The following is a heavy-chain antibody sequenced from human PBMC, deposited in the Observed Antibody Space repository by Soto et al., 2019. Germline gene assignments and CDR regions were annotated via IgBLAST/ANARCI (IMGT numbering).Heavy chain of an antibody. J-gene: IGHJ3*02. Sequence: GESLKLSCKGSGYSFTSYWIGWVRQMPGKGLEWMGIIYPGDSDTRYSPSFQGQVTISADKSISTAYLQWSSLKASDTAMYYCARHVVGAAAGSCAFDIWVQGTMVTVSS. CDR2: IYPGDSDT. CDR3: ARHVVGAAAGSCAFDI. D-gene: IGHD6-13*01. CDR1: GYSFTSYW. V-gene: IGHV5-51*01.